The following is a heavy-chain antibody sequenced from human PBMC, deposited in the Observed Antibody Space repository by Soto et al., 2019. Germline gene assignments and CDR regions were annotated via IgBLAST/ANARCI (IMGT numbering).Heavy chain of an antibody. V-gene: IGHV3-15*01. CDR3: TRGLSYYYYGMDV. CDR2: IKSKTDGGTT. CDR1: GFTFSNAW. D-gene: IGHD3-16*02. Sequence: PGGSLRLSCAASGFTFSNAWMSWVRQAPGKGLEWVGRIKSKTDGGTTDYAAPVKGRFTISRDDSKNTLYLQMNSLKTEDTAVYYCTRGLSYYYYGMDVWGQGTTVTVS. J-gene: IGHJ6*02.